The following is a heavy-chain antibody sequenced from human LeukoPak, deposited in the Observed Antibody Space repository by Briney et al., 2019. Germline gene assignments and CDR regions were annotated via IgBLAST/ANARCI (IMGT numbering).Heavy chain of an antibody. CDR2: IYHSGST. CDR3: ARGGAARLHFQN. J-gene: IGHJ1*01. D-gene: IGHD6-6*01. V-gene: IGHV4-61*01. Sequence: SETLSLTCTVSGGSVRSSYYYWGWIRQPPGKGLEWIGYIYHSGSTNYNPSLQSRVTISVDTSKNQFSLNLNSVTAADTAVYYCARGGAARLHFQNWGQGTLVTVSS. CDR1: GGSVRSSYYY.